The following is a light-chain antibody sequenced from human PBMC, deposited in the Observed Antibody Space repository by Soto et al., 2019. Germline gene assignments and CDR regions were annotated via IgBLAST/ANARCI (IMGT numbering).Light chain of an antibody. J-gene: IGLJ3*02. CDR3: CSYAGSSTFYWV. Sequence: QSVLTQPASVSGSPGQSITISCTGTSSDVGSYNLVSWYQQHPGKAPKLMIYEVSKRPSGVSNRFSGSKSGNTASLTISGLQAEDEADYYCCSYAGSSTFYWVFGGGTKVTVL. CDR1: SSDVGSYNL. V-gene: IGLV2-23*02. CDR2: EVS.